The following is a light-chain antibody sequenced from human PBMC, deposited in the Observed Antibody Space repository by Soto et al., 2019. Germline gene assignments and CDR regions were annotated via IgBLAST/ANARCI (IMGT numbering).Light chain of an antibody. V-gene: IGKV3-20*01. Sequence: VMTQYPGARSVSTGERATLSCSASQSVSSNLAWYQQKPGQAPRLLIYGASSRATGIPDRFSGGGSGTDFTLTISRLEPEDFAVYYCQQYGGSPRTFGQGTKVDIK. CDR2: GAS. J-gene: IGKJ1*01. CDR1: QSVSSN. CDR3: QQYGGSPRT.